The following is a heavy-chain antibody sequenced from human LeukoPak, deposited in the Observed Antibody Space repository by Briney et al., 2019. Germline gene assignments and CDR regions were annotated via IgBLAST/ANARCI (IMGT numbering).Heavy chain of an antibody. CDR2: IIPIFGTA. V-gene: IGHV1-69*13. Sequence: GASVKVSCKASGGTFSSYAISWVRQAPGQGLEWMGGIIPIFGTANYAQKFQGRVTITADESTSTAYMELSSLRSEDTAVYYCAREAGFTTVTTYYFDYGGQGTLVTVSS. CDR1: GGTFSSYA. D-gene: IGHD4-17*01. CDR3: AREAGFTTVTTYYFDY. J-gene: IGHJ4*02.